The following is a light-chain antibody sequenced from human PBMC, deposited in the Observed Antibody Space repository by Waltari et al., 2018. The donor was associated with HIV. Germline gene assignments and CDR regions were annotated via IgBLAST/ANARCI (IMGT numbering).Light chain of an antibody. CDR2: WAS. CDR1: QSILYSCKNQNF. CDR3: QQYYNTPQT. Sequence: DIVMTQSPASLAVSLGERATINCKSSQSILYSCKNQNFLAWYQQKPGPPPQLFFSWASTRTSGVPVRCSGSESGTNFTLTSSSLQADDVAVYYCQQYYNTPQTFGQGTKVEIK. V-gene: IGKV4-1*01. J-gene: IGKJ1*01.